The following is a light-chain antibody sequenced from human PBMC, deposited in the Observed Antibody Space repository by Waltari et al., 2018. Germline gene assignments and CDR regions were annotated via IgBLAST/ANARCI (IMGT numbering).Light chain of an antibody. CDR1: SSDVGCYNL. V-gene: IGLV2-23*01. J-gene: IGLJ2*01. CDR2: AAS. Sequence: QSALTQPASVSGSPGQSITISCTGTSSDVGCYNLFFCYQQHPGKAPKPMIYAASKRPSGVSNRFSGSKSGNTASLTISGLQAEDEADYYCCSYAGSSTLVFGGGTKLTVL. CDR3: CSYAGSSTLV.